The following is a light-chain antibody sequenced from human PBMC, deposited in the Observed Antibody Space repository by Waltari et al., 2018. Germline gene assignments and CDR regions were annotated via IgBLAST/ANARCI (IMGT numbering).Light chain of an antibody. CDR1: NLGNKY. J-gene: IGLJ2*01. V-gene: IGLV3-1*01. CDR3: QAWDSSNVI. Sequence: SYELTQPPSLSVSPGQTASITCSGDNLGNKYASWYQQKPGQSPVLVIYQDNKRPSGIPERFSGSNSGNTATLTISGTQAMDEADYYCQAWDSSNVIFGGGTKLTVL. CDR2: QDN.